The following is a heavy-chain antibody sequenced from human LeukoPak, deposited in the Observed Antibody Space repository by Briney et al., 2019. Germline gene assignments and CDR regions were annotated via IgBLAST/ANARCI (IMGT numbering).Heavy chain of an antibody. CDR3: AREAGWFGEQLGGYYFDY. V-gene: IGHV1-2*02. CDR1: GYTFTGYY. Sequence: PMASVKVSCKASGYTFTGYYMHWVRQAPGQGLEWMGWINPNSGGTNYAQKFQGRVTMTRDTSISTAYMELSRLRSDDTAVYHCAREAGWFGEQLGGYYFDYWGQGTLVTVSS. D-gene: IGHD3-10*01. J-gene: IGHJ4*02. CDR2: INPNSGGT.